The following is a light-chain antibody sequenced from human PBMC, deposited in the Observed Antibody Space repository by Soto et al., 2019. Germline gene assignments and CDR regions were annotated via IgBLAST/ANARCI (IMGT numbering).Light chain of an antibody. V-gene: IGKV1-39*01. J-gene: IGKJ3*01. Sequence: DIQMTQSPSSLSASVGDRVTITCRASQTIDNYLNWYQQKPGKAPKLLIYAASTLQSGVPSRFSGSGSGTEFTLTINSLQREDFATYYCQQSYITLFTFGPGTKVDIK. CDR2: AAS. CDR1: QTIDNY. CDR3: QQSYITLFT.